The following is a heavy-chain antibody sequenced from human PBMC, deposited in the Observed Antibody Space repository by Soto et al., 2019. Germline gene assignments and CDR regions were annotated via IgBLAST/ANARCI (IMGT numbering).Heavy chain of an antibody. CDR1: GFTVNSHA. CDR3: TKSRRGILMVYGFGGMDV. Sequence: EAQLLESGGGVVQRGGSLRLSCAASGFTVNSHAMSWVRQAPGKGLEWVASISGSGDGTYYGDSVKGRFTISRDSSSSTLYLQMNNLRGEDTAVYFCTKSRRGILMVYGFGGMDVWGQGTTVTVSS. V-gene: IGHV3-23*01. CDR2: ISGSGDGT. J-gene: IGHJ6*02. D-gene: IGHD2-8*01.